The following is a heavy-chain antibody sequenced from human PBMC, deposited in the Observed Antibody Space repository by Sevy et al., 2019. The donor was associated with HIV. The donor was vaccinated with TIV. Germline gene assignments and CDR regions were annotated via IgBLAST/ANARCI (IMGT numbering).Heavy chain of an antibody. D-gene: IGHD2-2*01. J-gene: IGHJ6*02. Sequence: GGSLRLSCAASGFSFSYYWMSWVRQAPGTGLEWVANIKKDGSEKYYVDSVKGRFIISRDNAKKSLYLQMNSLRAEDTALYYCARDCSSTTCLWGLDVWGQGTTVTVSS. CDR1: GFSFSYYW. CDR2: IKKDGSEK. V-gene: IGHV3-7*03. CDR3: ARDCSSTTCLWGLDV.